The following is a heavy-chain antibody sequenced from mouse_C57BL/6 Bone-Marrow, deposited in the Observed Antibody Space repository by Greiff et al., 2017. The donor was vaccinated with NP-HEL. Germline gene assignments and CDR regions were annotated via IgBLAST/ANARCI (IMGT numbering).Heavy chain of an antibody. D-gene: IGHD2-1*01. V-gene: IGHV5-9-1*02. CDR2: ISSGGDYI. J-gene: IGHJ3*01. CDR3: TRGGTYGNYVGFAY. Sequence: EVMLVESGEGLVKPGGSLKLSCAASGFTFSSYAMSWVRQTPEKRLEWVAYISSGGDYIYYADTVKGRFTISRDNAWNTLYLQLSSLKSEDTAMYYGTRGGTYGNYVGFAYWGQGTLVTVSA. CDR1: GFTFSSYA.